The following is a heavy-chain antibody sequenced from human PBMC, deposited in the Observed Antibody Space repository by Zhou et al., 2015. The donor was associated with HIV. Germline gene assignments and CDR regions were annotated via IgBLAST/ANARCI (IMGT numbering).Heavy chain of an antibody. CDR3: ARSPLIFGVVIPRYYGMDV. CDR1: GGTFSSYA. J-gene: IGHJ6*02. Sequence: QVQLVQSGAEVKKPGSSVKVSCKASGGTFSSYAISWVRQAPGQGLEWMGGIIPIFGTANYAQKFQGRVTITADKSTSTAYMELSSLRSEDTAVYYCARSPLIFGVVIPRYYGMDVWGQGTTVTVSS. D-gene: IGHD3-3*01. CDR2: IIPIFGTA. V-gene: IGHV1-69*06.